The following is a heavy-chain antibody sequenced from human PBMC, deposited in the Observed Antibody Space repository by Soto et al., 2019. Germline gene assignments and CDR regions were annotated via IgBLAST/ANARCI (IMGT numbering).Heavy chain of an antibody. Sequence: QVQLQESGPGLVKPSETLSLTCTVSGGSVSSGSYYWSWIRQPPGKGLEWIGYIYYSGSTNYNPSLKCRVTISIDTSKNQFSQHLSSVTAADTAVYYCARLRLAAAGPTAFDYWGQGTLVTVSS. V-gene: IGHV4-61*01. CDR2: IYYSGST. J-gene: IGHJ4*02. D-gene: IGHD3-16*01. CDR1: GGSVSSGSYY. CDR3: ARLRLAAAGPTAFDY.